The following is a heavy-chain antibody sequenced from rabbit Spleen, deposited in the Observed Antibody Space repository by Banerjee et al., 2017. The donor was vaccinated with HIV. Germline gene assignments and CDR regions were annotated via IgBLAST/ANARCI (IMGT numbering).Heavy chain of an antibody. CDR1: GFSFSSSYW. V-gene: IGHV1S45*01. Sequence: QEQLEESGGDLVKPEGSLTLTCTASGFSFSSSYWICWVRQAPGKGLEWIACIYTNNSGRTYYASWAKGRFTISKTSSTTVTLQMTSLTAADTATYFCARDLPGIIGWNFNLWGPGTLVTVS. CDR2: IYTNNSGRT. D-gene: IGHD1-1*01. J-gene: IGHJ4*01. CDR3: ARDLPGIIGWNFNL.